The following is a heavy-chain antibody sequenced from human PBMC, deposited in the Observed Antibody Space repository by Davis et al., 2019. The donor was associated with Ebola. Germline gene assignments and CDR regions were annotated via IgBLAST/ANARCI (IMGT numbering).Heavy chain of an antibody. CDR2: IIPIFGTA. J-gene: IGHJ4*02. Sequence: SVKVSCKASGGTFSSYAISWVRQAPGQGLEWMGGIIPIFGTANYAQKLQGRVTMTTDTSTSTAYMELRSLRSDDTAVYYCARRVGARSGFDYWGQGSLVTVSS. CDR1: GGTFSSYA. CDR3: ARRVGARSGFDY. V-gene: IGHV1-69*05. D-gene: IGHD1-26*01.